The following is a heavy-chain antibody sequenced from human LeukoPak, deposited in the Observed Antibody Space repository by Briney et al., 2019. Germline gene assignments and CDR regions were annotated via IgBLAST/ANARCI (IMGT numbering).Heavy chain of an antibody. V-gene: IGHV4-34*01. Sequence: KPSETLSLTCAVYGGSFSGYYWSWIRQPPGKGLEWIGEINHSGSTNYNPSLKSRVTISVDTSKNQFSLKLSSVTAADTAVYYCARGHKWFDPWGQGTLVTVSS. CDR1: GGSFSGYY. CDR2: INHSGST. CDR3: ARGHKWFDP. J-gene: IGHJ5*02.